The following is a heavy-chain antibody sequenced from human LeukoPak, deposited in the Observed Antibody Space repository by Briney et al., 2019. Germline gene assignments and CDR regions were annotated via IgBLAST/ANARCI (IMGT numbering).Heavy chain of an antibody. D-gene: IGHD3-10*01. CDR3: ARAPFHYGSGSDY. J-gene: IGHJ4*02. CDR1: GFTFSSYA. Sequence: GRSLRLSCAASGFTFSSYAMHWVRQAPGKGLEWVAVISYDGSNKYYADSVKGRFTISRDNSKNTLYLQMNSLRAEDTAVYYCARAPFHYGSGSDYWAREPWSPSPQ. CDR2: ISYDGSNK. V-gene: IGHV3-30*01.